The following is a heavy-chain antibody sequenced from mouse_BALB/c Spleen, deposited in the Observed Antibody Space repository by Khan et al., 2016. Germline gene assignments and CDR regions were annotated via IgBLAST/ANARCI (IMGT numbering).Heavy chain of an antibody. CDR2: FHPSDRDT. J-gene: IGHJ2*02. Sequence: QVQLQQPGAELVSPGVSVQLSCNASGYSFTSDSLNWVTPRPAQCLDCICVFHPSDRDTWLNQIFKDKATLTVDKSSSKPYLQLSSTTSEDSAVSYCATVDYCGVRADFDYGGQGTSHTVSP. D-gene: IGHD1-1*01. CDR3: ATVDYCGVRADFDY. CDR1: GYSFTSDS. V-gene: IGHV1-59*01.